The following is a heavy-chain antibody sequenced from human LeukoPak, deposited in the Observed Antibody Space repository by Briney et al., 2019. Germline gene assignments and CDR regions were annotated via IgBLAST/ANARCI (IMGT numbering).Heavy chain of an antibody. D-gene: IGHD2-15*01. CDR1: GDSIRSYY. CDR3: ARGSQSLGYCSGGSCRAKIFDY. J-gene: IGHJ4*02. Sequence: SETLSLTCTVSGDSIRSYYWGWIRQPPGKGLEWIGEINHSGSTNYNPSLKSRVTISVDTSKNQFSLKLSSVTAADTAVYYCARGSQSLGYCSGGSCRAKIFDYWGQGTLVTVSS. V-gene: IGHV4-34*01. CDR2: INHSGST.